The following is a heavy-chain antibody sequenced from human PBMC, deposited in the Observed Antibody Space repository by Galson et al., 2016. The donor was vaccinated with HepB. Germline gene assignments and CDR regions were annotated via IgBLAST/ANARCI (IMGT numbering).Heavy chain of an antibody. CDR3: AKRRTTFGADHGMDV. V-gene: IGHV3-30*18. Sequence: SLRLSCAASGFNFASYGMQWVRQAPGKGLEWVALISYDGINEYSADSVKGRFTISRDNSKDMLFLQMNSLRPDDTAVYYCAKRRTTFGADHGMDVWGQGTTVTVSS. D-gene: IGHD3-3*01. CDR2: ISYDGINE. CDR1: GFNFASYG. J-gene: IGHJ6*02.